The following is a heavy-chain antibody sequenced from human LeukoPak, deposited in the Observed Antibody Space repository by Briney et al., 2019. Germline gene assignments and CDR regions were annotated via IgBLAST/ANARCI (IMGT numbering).Heavy chain of an antibody. CDR1: GHTFTGYY. J-gene: IGHJ6*02. V-gene: IGHV1-2*04. CDR3: ARDRYYYGSGSYPYGMDV. CDR2: INPNSGGT. D-gene: IGHD3-10*01. Sequence: ASVKVSCKASGHTFTGYYMHWVRQAPGQGLEWMGWINPNSGGTNYAQKFQGWVTMTRDTSISTAYMELSRLRSDDTAVYYCARDRYYYGSGSYPYGMDVWGQGTTVTVSS.